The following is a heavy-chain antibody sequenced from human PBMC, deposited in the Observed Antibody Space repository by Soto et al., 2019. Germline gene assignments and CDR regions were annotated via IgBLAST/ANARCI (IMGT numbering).Heavy chain of an antibody. Sequence: GGSLRLSCAASGFTFSSYAMSWVRRAPGKGLEWVSAISGSGGSTYYANSVKGRFTISRDNSKNTLYLQMNSLRAEDTAVYYCAKDATWSGYYLFDYWGQGTLVTVSS. J-gene: IGHJ4*02. CDR3: AKDATWSGYYLFDY. V-gene: IGHV3-23*01. D-gene: IGHD3-3*01. CDR1: GFTFSSYA. CDR2: ISGSGGST.